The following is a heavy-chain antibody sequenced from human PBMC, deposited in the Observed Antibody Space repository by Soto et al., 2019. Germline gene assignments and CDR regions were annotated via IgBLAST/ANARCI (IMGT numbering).Heavy chain of an antibody. CDR3: ARGDSGYDPLDY. CDR2: IYHSGST. CDR1: GGSFSGYY. J-gene: IGHJ4*02. Sequence: SETLSLTCAVYGGSFSGYYWSWIRQPPGKGLEWIGEIYHSGSTNYNPSLKSRVTISVDKSKNQFSLKLSSVTAADTAVYYCARGDSGYDPLDYWGQGTLVTVSS. V-gene: IGHV4-34*01. D-gene: IGHD5-12*01.